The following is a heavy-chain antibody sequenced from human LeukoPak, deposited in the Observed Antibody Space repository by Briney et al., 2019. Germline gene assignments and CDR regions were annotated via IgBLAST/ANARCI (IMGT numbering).Heavy chain of an antibody. V-gene: IGHV1-2*02. CDR3: AGPWDQVGFDP. CDR1: GYTFTGYY. CDR2: IFPKTGGK. J-gene: IGHJ5*02. D-gene: IGHD1-26*01. Sequence: ASVTLSCKASGYTFTGYYLHWVRQAPGQGLEWMGVIFPKTGGKSYAQKFQGRVTMTRDTSISTAYMELIGLRSDDTAVYYCAGPWDQVGFDPWGQGTLVTVSS.